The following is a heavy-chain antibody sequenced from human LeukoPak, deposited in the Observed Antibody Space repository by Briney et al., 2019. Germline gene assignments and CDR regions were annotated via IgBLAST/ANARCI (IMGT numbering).Heavy chain of an antibody. J-gene: IGHJ3*02. V-gene: IGHV1-69*05. CDR1: GGGFSSYA. CDR2: IIPIFGTA. Sequence: SVKVSFKASGGGFSSYAISLLRQAPGQGLEWMGMIIPIFGTANYAQKFQGRVTITTDESTSTAYMELSSLRSEDTAVYYCARAPDSSGYYWNDAFDIWGQGTMVTVSS. CDR3: ARAPDSSGYYWNDAFDI. D-gene: IGHD3-22*01.